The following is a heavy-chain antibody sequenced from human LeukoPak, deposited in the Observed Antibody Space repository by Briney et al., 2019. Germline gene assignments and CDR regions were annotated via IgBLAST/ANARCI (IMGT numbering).Heavy chain of an antibody. J-gene: IGHJ4*02. V-gene: IGHV3-30*18. CDR2: MSYDGNNK. CDR3: AKVRELMFRGPQDY. CDR1: GFTFSNYG. Sequence: GGSLRLSCAASGFTFSNYGMHWVRQAPGKGLEWVAVMSYDGNNKYHADSVKGRFTISRDNSQNTLYLQMDSLRPDDTAVYYCAKVRELMFRGPQDYWGQGTLVTVSS. D-gene: IGHD3-10*01.